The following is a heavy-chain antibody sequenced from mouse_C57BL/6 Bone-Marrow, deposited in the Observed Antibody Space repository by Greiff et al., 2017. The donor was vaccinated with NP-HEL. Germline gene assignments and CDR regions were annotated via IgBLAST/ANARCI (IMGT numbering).Heavy chain of an antibody. CDR2: IRSKSNNYAT. CDR3: VRSHYDYDGWFAY. Sequence: EVKLMESGGGLVQPKGSLKLSCAASGFSFNTYAMNWVRQAPGKGLEWVARIRSKSNNYATYYADSVKDRFTISRDDSESMLYLQMNNLKTEDTAMYYCVRSHYDYDGWFAYWGQGTLVTVSA. J-gene: IGHJ3*01. V-gene: IGHV10-1*01. D-gene: IGHD2-4*01. CDR1: GFSFNTYA.